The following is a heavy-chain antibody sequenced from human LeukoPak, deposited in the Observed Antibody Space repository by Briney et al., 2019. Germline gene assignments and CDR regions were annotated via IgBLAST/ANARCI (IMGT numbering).Heavy chain of an antibody. Sequence: GAVKVSFKSSGYTFTSYGMSWVRQAPGQGVEGVGWINTKSGGTNYAQKFQGRVTMTRDTSISTAYMELSRLRSDDTAVYYCARDHSNDFWSGSGPLYYMDVWGKGTTVTVSS. CDR1: GYTFTSYG. CDR2: INTKSGGT. J-gene: IGHJ6*03. D-gene: IGHD3-3*01. V-gene: IGHV1-2*02. CDR3: ARDHSNDFWSGSGPLYYMDV.